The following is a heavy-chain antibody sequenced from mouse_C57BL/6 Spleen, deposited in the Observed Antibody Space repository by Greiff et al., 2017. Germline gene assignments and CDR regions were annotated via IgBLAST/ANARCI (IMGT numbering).Heavy chain of an antibody. CDR3: APLHYYFDD. CDR2: IHHNSGST. Sequence: QVQLQQPGAELVKPGASVKLSCKASGYTFTSYWMHWVKQRPGQGLEWIGMIHHNSGSTNYNEKFKSKATLTVDKSSRTAYMQLSSLTSEDSAVYYCAPLHYYFDDWGQGTTLTVSS. V-gene: IGHV1-64*01. CDR1: GYTFTSYW. D-gene: IGHD1-1*01. J-gene: IGHJ2*01.